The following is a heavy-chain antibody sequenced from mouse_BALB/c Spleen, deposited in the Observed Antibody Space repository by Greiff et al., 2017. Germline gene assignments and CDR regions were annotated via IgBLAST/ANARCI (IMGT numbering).Heavy chain of an antibody. CDR3: ARNYYGNYYYAMDY. J-gene: IGHJ4*01. D-gene: IGHD2-1*01. CDR1: GFTFSSYT. CDR2: ISNGGGST. Sequence: EVKLVESGGGLVQPGGSLKLSCAASGFTFSSYTMSWVRQTPEKRLEWVAYISNGGGSTYYPDTVKGRFTISRDNAKNTLYLQMSSLKSEDTAMYYCARNYYGNYYYAMDYWGQGTSVTVSS. V-gene: IGHV5-12-2*01.